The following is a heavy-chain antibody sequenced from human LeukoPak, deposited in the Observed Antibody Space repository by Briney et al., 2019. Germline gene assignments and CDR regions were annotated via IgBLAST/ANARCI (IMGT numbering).Heavy chain of an antibody. V-gene: IGHV3-21*01. CDR2: ISGRSIYK. J-gene: IGHJ4*02. CDR3: ARDYGSGSHFDY. D-gene: IGHD3-10*01. Sequence: PGGSLRLSCESYGITVSTYTMHWVRQAPGKGLEWVSSISGRSIYKEYADSAKGRFTISRDNTKNSLSLQMNGLRVEDTAIYYCARDYGSGSHFDYWGKGTLVTVSS. CDR1: GITVSTYT.